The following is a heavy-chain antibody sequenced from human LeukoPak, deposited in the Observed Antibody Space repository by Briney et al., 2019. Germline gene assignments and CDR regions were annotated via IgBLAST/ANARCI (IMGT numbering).Heavy chain of an antibody. CDR2: IWYDGSNK. D-gene: IGHD6-19*01. V-gene: IGHV3-33*06. J-gene: IGHJ4*02. Sequence: GGSLRLSCAASGFTFSSHGMHWVRQPTGKGLEWVAVIWYDGSNKYYADSVKGRFTISRDNSKTTLYLQMSSLRAEDTAVYYCAKDQIAVAVYYFDYWGQGTLVTVSS. CDR1: GFTFSSHG. CDR3: AKDQIAVAVYYFDY.